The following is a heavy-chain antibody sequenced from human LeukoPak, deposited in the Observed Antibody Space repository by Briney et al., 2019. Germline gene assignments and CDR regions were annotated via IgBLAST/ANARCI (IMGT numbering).Heavy chain of an antibody. V-gene: IGHV4-59*12. CDR3: ARDNYDSSGMDYFHR. CDR1: GVSFHNYY. CDR2: IWHSGIT. Sequence: PSETLSLTCTVSGVSFHNYYWIWIRQPPGKGLEWIANIWHSGITNYNPSLKSRVTISVDPSKNQFSLRLSSVTAADTAVYYCARDNYDSSGMDYFHRWGQGTLVTVAS. J-gene: IGHJ4*02. D-gene: IGHD3-22*01.